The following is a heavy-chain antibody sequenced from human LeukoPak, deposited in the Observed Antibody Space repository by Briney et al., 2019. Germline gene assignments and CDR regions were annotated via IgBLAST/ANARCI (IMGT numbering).Heavy chain of an antibody. J-gene: IGHJ4*02. CDR1: GGSISSYY. D-gene: IGHD3-22*01. CDR2: IHYSGST. V-gene: IGHV4-59*08. CDR3: ARLAYDSSGYGDYFDY. Sequence: PSETLSLTCSVSGGSISSYYWSWVRQSPGKGLEWIGYIHYSGSTNYNPSLKSRVTISIDTSKNQFSLKLSSVTAADTAVYYCARLAYDSSGYGDYFDYWGQGTLVTVSS.